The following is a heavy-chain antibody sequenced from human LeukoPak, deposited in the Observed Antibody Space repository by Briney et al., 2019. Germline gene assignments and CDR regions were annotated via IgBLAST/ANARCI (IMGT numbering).Heavy chain of an antibody. CDR3: AISSTAMVTLNAFDI. CDR2: IYYSRST. V-gene: IGHV4-39*01. Sequence: SETLSLACTVSGGSISSSSYYWGWIRQPPGKGLEWIGSIYYSRSTYYNPSLKSRVTISVDTSKNQFSLKLSSVTAADTAVYYCAISSTAMVTLNAFDIWGQGTMVTVSS. D-gene: IGHD5-18*01. CDR1: GGSISSSSYY. J-gene: IGHJ3*02.